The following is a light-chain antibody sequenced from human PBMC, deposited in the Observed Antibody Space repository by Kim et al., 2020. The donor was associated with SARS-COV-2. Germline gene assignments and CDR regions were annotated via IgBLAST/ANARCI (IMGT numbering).Light chain of an antibody. CDR3: QAWDGSTSLYV. CDR1: KLGSNY. J-gene: IGLJ1*01. V-gene: IGLV3-1*01. Sequence: SYELTQPPSVSVSPGQTASITCSGDKLGSNYAFWYLQKPGQSPVMVLYQDTKRPSGIPERFSGSNSGNTATLTISGTQAMDEADYYCQAWDGSTSLYVFGTGTKVTVL. CDR2: QDT.